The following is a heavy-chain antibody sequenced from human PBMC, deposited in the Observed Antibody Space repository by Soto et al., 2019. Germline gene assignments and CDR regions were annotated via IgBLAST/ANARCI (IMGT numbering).Heavy chain of an antibody. D-gene: IGHD6-6*01. CDR1: GYSFTSYW. V-gene: IGHV5-51*01. CDR2: IYPGDSDT. CDR3: ARRHSSSSYYGMDV. J-gene: IGHJ6*02. Sequence: GESLKIACKGSGYSFTSYWIGWVRQMPGKGLEWVGIIYPGDSDTRYRPSFQGQVTVSADKSISTAYLQWSSLKASDTAMYYCARRHSSSSYYGMDVWGQGTTVNVS.